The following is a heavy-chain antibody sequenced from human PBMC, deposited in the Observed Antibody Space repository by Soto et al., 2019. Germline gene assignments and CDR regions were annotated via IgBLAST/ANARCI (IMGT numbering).Heavy chain of an antibody. Sequence: SLRLSCAASGFTFSSYDMHWVRQATGKGLEWVSAIGTAGDTYYPGSVKGRFTISRENAKNSLYLQMNSLRAGDTAVYYCARGAYYDLLDAFDIWCQATMVTGS. CDR3: ARGAYYDLLDAFDI. D-gene: IGHD3-3*01. CDR2: IGTAGDT. V-gene: IGHV3-13*01. CDR1: GFTFSSYD. J-gene: IGHJ3*02.